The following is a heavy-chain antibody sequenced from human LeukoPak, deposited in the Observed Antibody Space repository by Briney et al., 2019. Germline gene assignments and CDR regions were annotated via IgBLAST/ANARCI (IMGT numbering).Heavy chain of an antibody. J-gene: IGHJ3*02. D-gene: IGHD1-26*01. CDR1: GYSFTSYW. V-gene: IGHV5-51*01. CDR2: IYPGDSDT. Sequence: GESLKISCKGSGYSFTSYWIGWVRQMPGKGLEWMGIIYPGDSDTRYSPSFQGQVTISADKSISTAYLQWSSLKASDTAMYYCAIHQGVGATTVAFDIWGQGTMVTVSS. CDR3: AIHQGVGATTVAFDI.